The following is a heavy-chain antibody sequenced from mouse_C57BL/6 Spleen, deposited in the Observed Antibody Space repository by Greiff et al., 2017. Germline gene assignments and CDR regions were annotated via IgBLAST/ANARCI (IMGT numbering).Heavy chain of an antibody. Sequence: EVQVVESGGGLVKPGGSLKLSCAASGFTFSDYGMHWVRQAPEKGLEWVAYISSGSSTIYYADTVKGRFTISRDNAKNTLFLQMTSLRSEDTAMYYCARAEVITRAMDYWGQGTSVTVSS. CDR3: ARAEVITRAMDY. CDR1: GFTFSDYG. CDR2: ISSGSSTI. D-gene: IGHD2-4*01. V-gene: IGHV5-17*01. J-gene: IGHJ4*01.